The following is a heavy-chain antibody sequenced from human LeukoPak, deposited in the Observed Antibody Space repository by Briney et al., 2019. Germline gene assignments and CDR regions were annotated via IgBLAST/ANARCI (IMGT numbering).Heavy chain of an antibody. CDR2: ISGSGGST. V-gene: IGHV3-23*01. CDR3: AKDIGIWGYFDY. J-gene: IGHJ4*02. D-gene: IGHD1-14*01. Sequence: GGSLGLSCAASGFTFSSYAMSWVRQAPGKGLEWVSAISGSGGSTYYADSVKGRFTISRDNSKNTLYLQMNSLRAEDTAVYYCAKDIGIWGYFDYWGQGTLVTVSS. CDR1: GFTFSSYA.